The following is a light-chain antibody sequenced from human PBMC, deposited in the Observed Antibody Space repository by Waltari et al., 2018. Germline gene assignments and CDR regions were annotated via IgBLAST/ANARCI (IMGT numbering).Light chain of an antibody. Sequence: QSGLTQPASVSASPGQSITISCPGTSSDIGTYNYVSWYQQHPGKAPKLMIYEVSNRPSGVSNRFSGSKSGNTASLTISGLQAEDEADYYCYSYTTNTLGVFGGGTKVTVL. V-gene: IGLV2-14*01. CDR3: YSYTTNTLGV. J-gene: IGLJ3*02. CDR1: SSDIGTYNY. CDR2: EVS.